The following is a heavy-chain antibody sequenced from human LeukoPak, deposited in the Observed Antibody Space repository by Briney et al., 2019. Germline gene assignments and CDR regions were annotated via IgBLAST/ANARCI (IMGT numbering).Heavy chain of an antibody. CDR2: ISGSGGST. Sequence: GGSLRLSCAASGFPFSSYAMSWVRQAPGKGLERVSAISGSGGSTYYADSVKGRFTISRDNSKTTLYLQMNSLRAEDTAVYYCAKESSGYSTDHFDPWGQGTLVTVSS. CDR3: AKESSGYSTDHFDP. CDR1: GFPFSSYA. V-gene: IGHV3-23*01. J-gene: IGHJ5*02. D-gene: IGHD3-3*01.